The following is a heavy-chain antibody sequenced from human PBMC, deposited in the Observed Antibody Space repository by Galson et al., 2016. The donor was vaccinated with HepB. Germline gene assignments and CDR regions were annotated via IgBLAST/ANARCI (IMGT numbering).Heavy chain of an antibody. CDR2: IKEDGSKT. CDR3: AKYGDEAGWNFHH. CDR1: GFTFSRFW. J-gene: IGHJ1*01. D-gene: IGHD6-19*01. Sequence: SLRLSCAASGFTFSRFWMNWVRQAPGKGLEWVASIKEDGSKTFYVGSVKGRFTMSRDNVEESVSLQMNSLRAEDTAVYYCAKYGDEAGWNFHHWGQGTLVTVSS. V-gene: IGHV3-7*03.